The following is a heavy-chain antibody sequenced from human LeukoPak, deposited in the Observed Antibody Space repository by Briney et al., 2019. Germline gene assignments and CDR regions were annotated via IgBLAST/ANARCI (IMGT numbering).Heavy chain of an antibody. CDR3: ARLPSSAVTEEYYFDY. J-gene: IGHJ4*02. D-gene: IGHD4-17*01. CDR1: GYSFTSYW. CDR2: IYPGDSDT. Sequence: GESLKISCKGSGYSFTSYWIGWVRQMPGKGLEWMGIIYPGDSDTRYSPSFQGQVTISADKSISTAYLQWSSLKASDTAMYYCARLPSSAVTEEYYFDYWGQGTLVTVSS. V-gene: IGHV5-51*01.